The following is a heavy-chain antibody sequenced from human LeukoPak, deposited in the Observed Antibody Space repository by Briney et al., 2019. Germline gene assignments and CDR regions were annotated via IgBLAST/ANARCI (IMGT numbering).Heavy chain of an antibody. CDR1: GCTFSSYA. D-gene: IGHD3-9*01. V-gene: IGHV1-69*06. CDR3: AREDILTGYYVYYYYYMDV. CDR2: IIPIFGTA. Sequence: SVKVSCKASGCTFSSYAISWVRQAPGQGLEWMGGIIPIFGTANYAQKFQGRVTITADKSTSTAYMELSSPRSEDTAVYYCAREDILTGYYVYYYYYMDVWGKGTTVTVSS. J-gene: IGHJ6*03.